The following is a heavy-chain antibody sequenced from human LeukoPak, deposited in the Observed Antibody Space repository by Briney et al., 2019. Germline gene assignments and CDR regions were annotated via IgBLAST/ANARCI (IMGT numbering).Heavy chain of an antibody. Sequence: KSSETLSLTCTVSGGSISSYYWSWLRQPAGKGLEWIGRIYTSGSTNYNPSLKSRVTMSVDTSKNQFSLKLSSVTAADTAVYYCATGSGSSGYYFGKYYFDYWGQGTLVTVSS. CDR1: GGSISSYY. J-gene: IGHJ4*02. CDR3: ATGSGSSGYYFGKYYFDY. D-gene: IGHD3-22*01. V-gene: IGHV4-4*07. CDR2: IYTSGST.